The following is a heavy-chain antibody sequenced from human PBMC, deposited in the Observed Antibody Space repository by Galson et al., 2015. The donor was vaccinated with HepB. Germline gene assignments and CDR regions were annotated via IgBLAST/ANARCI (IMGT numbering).Heavy chain of an antibody. CDR3: AHRFDYNGAWDTGYFDS. V-gene: IGHV2-5*02. CDR1: GFSLTSRPVG. CDR2: IYWDDDR. D-gene: IGHD2-2*03. J-gene: IGHJ4*02. Sequence: PALVKPTQTLTLTCTFSGFSLTSRPVGVGWIRQPPGKALEWLAFIYWDDDRRYSPSLKTRLAITKDTSKNQVVLTMTNMDPVDTATYFCAHRFDYNGAWDTGYFDSWGQGILVTVSS.